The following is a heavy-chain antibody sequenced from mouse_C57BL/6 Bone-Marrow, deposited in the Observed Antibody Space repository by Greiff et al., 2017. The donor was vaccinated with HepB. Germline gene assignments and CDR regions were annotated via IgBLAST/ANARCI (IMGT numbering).Heavy chain of an antibody. V-gene: IGHV1-81*01. CDR3: ARRGLYYAYYFDY. D-gene: IGHD1-1*01. CDR1: GYTFTSYG. CDR2: IYPRSGNT. J-gene: IGHJ2*01. Sequence: QVQLQQSGAELARPGASVKLSCKASGYTFTSYGISWVKQRTGQGLEWIGEIYPRSGNTYYNEKFKGKATLTADKSSSTAYMERRSLTSEDSAVYFCARRGLYYAYYFDYWGQGTTLTVSS.